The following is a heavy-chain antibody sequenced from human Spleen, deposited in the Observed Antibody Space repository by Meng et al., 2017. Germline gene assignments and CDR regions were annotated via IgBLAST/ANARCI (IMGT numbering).Heavy chain of an antibody. D-gene: IGHD3-22*01. CDR1: GYAFGTYG. V-gene: IGHV1-46*01. Sequence: QVHLQQSGPEVKTPGASVRVSCKASGYAFGTYGICWVRQAPGQGLEWMGVINPSGGGTWYAQNFQGRVTMTRDTSTTTVYMELSSLRSEDTAVYYCARAPARIYDSIPFDYWGQGTLVTVSS. J-gene: IGHJ4*02. CDR2: INPSGGGT. CDR3: ARAPARIYDSIPFDY.